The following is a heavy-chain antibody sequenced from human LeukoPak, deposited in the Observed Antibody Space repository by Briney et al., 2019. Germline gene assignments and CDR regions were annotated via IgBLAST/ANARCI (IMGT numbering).Heavy chain of an antibody. D-gene: IGHD1-26*01. J-gene: IGHJ4*02. CDR2: ISGGGGST. V-gene: IGHV3-23*01. CDR1: GFTSSNYV. Sequence: GGSLRLSCSASGFTSSNYVMTWVRQAPGKGLEWVSAISGGGGSTYYADSVKGRFTISRDNSKNTLDLQINTLRAEDTAVYYCAKDGGSYYHFDSWGQGTLVTVSS. CDR3: AKDGGSYYHFDS.